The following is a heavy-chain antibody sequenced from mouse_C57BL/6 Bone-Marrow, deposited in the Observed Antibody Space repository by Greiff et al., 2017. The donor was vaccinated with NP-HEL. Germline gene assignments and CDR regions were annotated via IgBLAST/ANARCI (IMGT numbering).Heavy chain of an antibody. CDR3: AREGDYGSSYGYWYFDV. CDR2: IDPSDSYT. CDR1: GYTFTSYW. D-gene: IGHD1-1*01. Sequence: QVQLQQPGAELVMPGASVKLSCKASGYTFTSYWMHWVKQRPGQGLEWIGEIDPSDSYTNYNQKFKGKSTLTVDKSSSTAYMQLSSLTSEDSAVYYGAREGDYGSSYGYWYFDVGGTGTTVTVSS. J-gene: IGHJ1*03. V-gene: IGHV1-69*01.